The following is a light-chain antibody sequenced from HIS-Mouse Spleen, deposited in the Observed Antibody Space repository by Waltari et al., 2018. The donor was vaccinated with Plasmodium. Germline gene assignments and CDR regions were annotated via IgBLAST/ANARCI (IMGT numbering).Light chain of an antibody. CDR2: EDS. Sequence: SYELTQPPSVSVSPGQTARITCSGDALPKKYAYWYKQKSGPAPVLVIYEDSKRPSGIPERVSGSSSGTRATLTISGAQVEDEADYYCYSTDSSGNHRVFGGGTKLTVL. CDR3: YSTDSSGNHRV. V-gene: IGLV3-10*01. J-gene: IGLJ3*02. CDR1: ALPKKY.